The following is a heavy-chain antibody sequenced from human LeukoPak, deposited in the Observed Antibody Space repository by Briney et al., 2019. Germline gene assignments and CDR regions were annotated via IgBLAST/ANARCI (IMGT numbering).Heavy chain of an antibody. CDR2: IYTSGST. Sequence: SETLSLTCTVSGASINSYYWSWIRQPAGEGLEWIGRIYTSGSTNYNPSLKSRVTMSVDTSKNQFSLKLSSVTAADTAVYYCARYGSGSYYNAGDWFDPWGQGTLVTVSS. CDR1: GASINSYY. D-gene: IGHD3-10*01. V-gene: IGHV4-4*07. J-gene: IGHJ5*02. CDR3: ARYGSGSYYNAGDWFDP.